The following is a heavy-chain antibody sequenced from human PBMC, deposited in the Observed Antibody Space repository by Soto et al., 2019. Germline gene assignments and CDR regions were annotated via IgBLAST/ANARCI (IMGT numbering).Heavy chain of an antibody. V-gene: IGHV1-69*06. CDR1: GDTFRRHG. J-gene: IGHJ6*02. D-gene: IGHD3-10*01. CDR3: ATRRHNYGSGSYYPLYYYYGMDV. Sequence: SVKVSCKASGDTFRRHGISWVRQAPGQGPEWMGGIIPTFGTANYARRFQGRVTITADKSTSTAYMELSSLRSDDSAVYYCATRRHNYGSGSYYPLYYYYGMDVWGQGTTVTVSS. CDR2: IIPTFGTA.